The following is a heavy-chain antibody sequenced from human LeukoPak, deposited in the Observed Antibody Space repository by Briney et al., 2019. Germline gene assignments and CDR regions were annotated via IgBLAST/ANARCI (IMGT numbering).Heavy chain of an antibody. D-gene: IGHD6-13*01. J-gene: IGHJ6*02. CDR2: INPNTGNT. CDR3: ARDQGSSWSYYYYYGMDV. V-gene: IGHV1-8*01. CDR1: GYSFTNYA. Sequence: ASVKVSCRASGYSFTNYAINWVRQATGQGLEWVGWINPNTGNTVYAPKFQGRVTMTSDTSISTAYMDLSSLRFEDTAVYYCARDQGSSWSYYYYYGMDVWGQGTTVTVSS.